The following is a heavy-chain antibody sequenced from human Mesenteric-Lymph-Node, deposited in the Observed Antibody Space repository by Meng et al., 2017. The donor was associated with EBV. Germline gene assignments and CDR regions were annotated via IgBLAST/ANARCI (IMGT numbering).Heavy chain of an antibody. Sequence: VQSRDEVSGPGTSVMVACKASGYTFKNYGFTLVRQPPGQGLEWMGWISTYNRNTDYAQKFRGRVTKTTDTSTSTAYLDLRSLTSDDPAVYYCARVSDYDSSGLDYWGQGTLVTVSS. CDR3: ARVSDYDSSGLDY. D-gene: IGHD3-22*01. V-gene: IGHV1-18*01. CDR1: GYTFKNYG. CDR2: ISTYNRNT. J-gene: IGHJ4*02.